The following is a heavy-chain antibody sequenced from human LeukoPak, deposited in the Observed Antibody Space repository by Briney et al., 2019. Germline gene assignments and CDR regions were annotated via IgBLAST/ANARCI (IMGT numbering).Heavy chain of an antibody. CDR1: GGSISSGGYS. CDR3: ARLVRYFDWFNNWFDP. J-gene: IGHJ5*02. V-gene: IGHV4-30-2*01. D-gene: IGHD3-9*01. CDR2: IYHSGST. Sequence: SETLSLTCAVFGGSISSGGYSWSWIRQPPGKGLEWIGYIYHSGSTYYNPSLKSRVTISVDRSKNQFSLKLSSVTAADTAVYYCARLVRYFDWFNNWFDPWGQGTLVTVSS.